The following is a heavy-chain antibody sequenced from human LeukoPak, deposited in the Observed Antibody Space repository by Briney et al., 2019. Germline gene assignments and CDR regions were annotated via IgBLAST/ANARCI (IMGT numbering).Heavy chain of an antibody. CDR2: IYPGDSDT. D-gene: IGHD2-21*01. CDR1: GNSFTSYW. J-gene: IGHJ4*02. V-gene: IGHV5-51*01. Sequence: GESLKISCKGSGNSFTSYWIGWVRQMPGKGLEWMGIIYPGDSDTRYSPSFQGQVTISADKSISTAYLQWSSLKASDTAMYYCARRTYCGGDCYLPFDYWGQGTLVTVSS. CDR3: ARRTYCGGDCYLPFDY.